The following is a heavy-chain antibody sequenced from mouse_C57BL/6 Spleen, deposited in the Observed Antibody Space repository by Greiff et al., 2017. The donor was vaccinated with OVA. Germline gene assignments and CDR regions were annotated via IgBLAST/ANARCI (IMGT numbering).Heavy chain of an antibody. CDR2: ISYDGSN. Sequence: EVQLQESGPGLVKPSQSLSLTCSVTGYSITSGYYWNWIRQFPGNKLEWMGYISYDGSNNYNPSLKNRISITRDTSKNQFFLKLNSVTTEDTATYYCARAGLTGTGYFDYWGQGTTLTVSS. CDR3: ARAGLTGTGYFDY. J-gene: IGHJ2*01. CDR1: GYSITSGYY. V-gene: IGHV3-6*01. D-gene: IGHD4-1*01.